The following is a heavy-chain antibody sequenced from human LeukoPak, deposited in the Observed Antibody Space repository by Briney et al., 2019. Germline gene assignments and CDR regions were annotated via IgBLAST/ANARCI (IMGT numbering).Heavy chain of an antibody. Sequence: ASVKVSCKASGYTFTSYDSNWVRQATGQGLEWMGWMNPNSGNTGYAQKFQGRVTMTRNTSISTAYMELSSLRSEDTAVYYCARGQMTTPYYFDYWGQGTLVTVSS. CDR2: MNPNSGNT. D-gene: IGHD4-17*01. CDR1: GYTFTSYD. J-gene: IGHJ4*02. CDR3: ARGQMTTPYYFDY. V-gene: IGHV1-8*01.